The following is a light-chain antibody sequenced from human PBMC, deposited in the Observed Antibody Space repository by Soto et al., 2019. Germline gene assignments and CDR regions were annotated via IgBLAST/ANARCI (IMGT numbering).Light chain of an antibody. CDR2: GAS. V-gene: IGKV3-15*01. Sequence: EIVMTQSPATLSVSPGERATLSCRASQSVSSNLAWYQQKPGQAPRLLIYGASTRATGIPARFSGSGSGTEFTITNSSLQSEDFAVYYCQQYNNLPPITFGQGTRLEIK. J-gene: IGKJ5*01. CDR1: QSVSSN. CDR3: QQYNNLPPIT.